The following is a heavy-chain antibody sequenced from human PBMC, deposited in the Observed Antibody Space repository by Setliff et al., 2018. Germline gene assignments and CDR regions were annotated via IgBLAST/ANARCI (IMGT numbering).Heavy chain of an antibody. V-gene: IGHV4-30-4*08. CDR1: GGSISSGDYY. D-gene: IGHD3-16*02. CDR2: IYYSGST. CDR3: ARGRYDYVWGSYRSDPYYFDY. J-gene: IGHJ4*02. Sequence: PSETLSLTCTVSGGSISSGDYYWSWIRQPPGKGLEWIGYIYYSGSTYYNPSLKSRVTISVDTSKNQFSLKLSSVTAADTAVYYCARGRYDYVWGSYRSDPYYFDYWGQGTLVTVSS.